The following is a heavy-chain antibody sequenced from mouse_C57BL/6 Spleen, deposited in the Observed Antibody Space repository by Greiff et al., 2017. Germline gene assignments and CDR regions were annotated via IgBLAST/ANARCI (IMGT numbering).Heavy chain of an antibody. J-gene: IGHJ1*03. D-gene: IGHD1-1*01. V-gene: IGHV1-64*01. CDR2: IHPNSGST. CDR1: GYTFTSYW. Sequence: VQLQQPGAELVKPGASVKLSCKASGYTFTSYWMHWVKQRPGQGLEWIGMIHPNSGSTNYNEKFKSKATLTVDKSSSTAYMQLSSLTSDDSAVYYCARSNYYGSSYGYFDVWGTGTTVTVSS. CDR3: ARSNYYGSSYGYFDV.